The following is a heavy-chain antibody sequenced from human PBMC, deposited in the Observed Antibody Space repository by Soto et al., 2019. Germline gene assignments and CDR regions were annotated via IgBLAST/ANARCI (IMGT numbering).Heavy chain of an antibody. J-gene: IGHJ4*02. Sequence: GESLKISCRGSGYDFNTNWFGWVRQLPGRGLEWVGIMYPGDSDTRLYPSLQGHVTLSADVTVSTAFLHWRTLKPSDRGMYFCARLPRDCNKTSCYYADHWRQGTSVTVSS. CDR1: GYDFNTNW. D-gene: IGHD3-22*01. CDR3: ARLPRDCNKTSCYYADH. CDR2: MYPGDSDT. V-gene: IGHV5-51*01.